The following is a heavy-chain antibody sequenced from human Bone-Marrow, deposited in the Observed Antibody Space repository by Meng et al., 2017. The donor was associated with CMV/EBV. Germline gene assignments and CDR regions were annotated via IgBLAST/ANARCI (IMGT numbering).Heavy chain of an antibody. CDR3: ARDHNFIGFDP. CDR2: IILIFDTA. CDR1: GGTFNSYA. V-gene: IGHV1-69*05. J-gene: IGHJ5*02. Sequence: SVKVSCKASGGTFNSYAISWVRQAPGQGLEWMGQIILIFDTANYAQKFQGRLTITTDESTSTAYMELSSLRSDDTAVYYCARDHNFIGFDPWGQGTLVTVSS.